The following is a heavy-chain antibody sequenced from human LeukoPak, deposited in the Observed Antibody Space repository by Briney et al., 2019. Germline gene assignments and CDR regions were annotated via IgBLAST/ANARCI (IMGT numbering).Heavy chain of an antibody. CDR2: ISGSGGST. Sequence: GGSLRLSCAASGFTFSSYAMSWVRQAPGKGLEWVSAISGSGGSTYYADSVKGRFTISRDNSKNTLYLQMNSLRAEDAAVYYCAKGTNYYGPRQTDYWGQGTLVTVSS. J-gene: IGHJ4*02. CDR1: GFTFSSYA. V-gene: IGHV3-23*01. CDR3: AKGTNYYGPRQTDY. D-gene: IGHD3-10*01.